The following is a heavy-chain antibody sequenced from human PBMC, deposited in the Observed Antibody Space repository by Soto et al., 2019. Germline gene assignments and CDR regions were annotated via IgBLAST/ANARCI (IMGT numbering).Heavy chain of an antibody. CDR3: AAILVGATRHTDSGH. J-gene: IGHJ4*02. Sequence: LQLQESGPGLVKPSEALSLSCSVSGGSINSNNYYWGWIRQPPGKGLEWIGSIYHIGTTYYNPSLKSRVTISIDPSKNQCSLKLMSVTTADTAIYYCAAILVGATRHTDSGHWGQGTQVTVSS. CDR2: IYHIGTT. CDR1: GGSINSNNYY. V-gene: IGHV4-39*01. D-gene: IGHD2-15*01.